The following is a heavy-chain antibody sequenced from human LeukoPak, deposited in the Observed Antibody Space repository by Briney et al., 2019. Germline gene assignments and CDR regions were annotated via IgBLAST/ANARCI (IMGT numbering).Heavy chain of an antibody. J-gene: IGHJ3*02. D-gene: IGHD5-18*01. CDR3: ANGYSYGVDAFDI. Sequence: GGSLRLSCAASGFTFSSYGMHWVRQAPGKGLEWVAVMSYDGSNKYYADSVKGRLTISRDNSKNTLYLQMNSLRAEDTAVYYCANGYSYGVDAFDIWGQGTMVTVSS. CDR1: GFTFSSYG. V-gene: IGHV3-30*18. CDR2: MSYDGSNK.